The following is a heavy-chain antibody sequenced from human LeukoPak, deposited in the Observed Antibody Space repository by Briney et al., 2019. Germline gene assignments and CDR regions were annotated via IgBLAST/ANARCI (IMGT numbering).Heavy chain of an antibody. D-gene: IGHD2-15*01. Sequence: ASVKVSCKAPGYTFTSYTINWVRPATGQGLEWMGWMNPKSGNTAYAHKCQGRVTMTRNTSISRAYIELSSLRSEDTAVYYGARWDYCSGGRCYAVYWGQGALFTVSS. CDR2: MNPKSGNT. CDR1: GYTFTSYT. J-gene: IGHJ4*02. CDR3: ARWDYCSGGRCYAVY. V-gene: IGHV1-8*01.